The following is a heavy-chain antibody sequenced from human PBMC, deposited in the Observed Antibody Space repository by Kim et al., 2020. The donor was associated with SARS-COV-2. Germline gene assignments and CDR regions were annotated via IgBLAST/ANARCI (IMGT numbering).Heavy chain of an antibody. CDR3: AKDLSAMVRGINYYYYGMDV. V-gene: IGHV3-23*01. Sequence: RFTISRDKSKNTLYLQMNSLRAEDTAVYYCAKDLSAMVRGINYYYYGMDVWGQGTTVTVSS. J-gene: IGHJ6*02. D-gene: IGHD3-10*01.